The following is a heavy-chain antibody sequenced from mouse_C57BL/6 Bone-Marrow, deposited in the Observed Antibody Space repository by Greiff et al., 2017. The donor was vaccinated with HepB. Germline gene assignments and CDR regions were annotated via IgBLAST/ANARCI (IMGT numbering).Heavy chain of an antibody. CDR2: ISSGSSTI. V-gene: IGHV5-17*01. D-gene: IGHD1-1*01. Sequence: EVKLVESGGGLVKPGGSLKLSCAASGFTFSDYGMHWVRQAPEKGLEWVAYISSGSSTIYYADTVKGRFTISRDNAKNTLFLQMTSLRSEDTAMYYCARNLLLPYYYAMDYWGQGTSVTVSS. CDR3: ARNLLLPYYYAMDY. J-gene: IGHJ4*01. CDR1: GFTFSDYG.